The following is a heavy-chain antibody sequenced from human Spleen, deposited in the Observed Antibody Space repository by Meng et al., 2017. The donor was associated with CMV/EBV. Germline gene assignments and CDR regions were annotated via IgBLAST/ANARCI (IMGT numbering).Heavy chain of an antibody. CDR3: ARDATYSSSWQYYFDY. J-gene: IGHJ4*02. CDR1: GGSISIGDYY. D-gene: IGHD6-13*01. Sequence: HVRLHRSGPGLVKPSPPLSLTSPVSGGSISIGDYYGSWIRPPPGKGLEWIGYIYYSGSTYYNPSLKSRVTISVDTSKNQFSLKLSSVTAADTAVYYCARDATYSSSWQYYFDYWGQGTLVTVSS. CDR2: IYYSGST. V-gene: IGHV4-30-4*08.